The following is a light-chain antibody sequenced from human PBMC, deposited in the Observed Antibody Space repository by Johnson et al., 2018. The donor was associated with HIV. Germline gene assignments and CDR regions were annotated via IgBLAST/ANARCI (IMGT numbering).Light chain of an antibody. CDR1: SSNIGNNY. J-gene: IGLJ1*01. CDR3: GTWDNSLGVFYV. Sequence: QSVLTQPPSVSAAPGQKVTISCSGSSSNIGNNYVSWYQQFSGTAPKLLIYENNKRPSGIPDRFSGSKSGTSATLGITGLQTGDEADYYCGTWDNSLGVFYVFGTGTKVTGL. CDR2: ENN. V-gene: IGLV1-51*02.